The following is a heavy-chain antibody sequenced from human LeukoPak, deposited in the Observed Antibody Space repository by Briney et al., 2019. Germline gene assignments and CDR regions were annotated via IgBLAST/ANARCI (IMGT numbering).Heavy chain of an antibody. Sequence: GESLKISCKGSGSGFTSYWIGWVRQLPGKGLEWMGIIYPGDSDTRYSPSFQGQVTISADKSISTAYLQWSSLKASDTAMYYCARRTIFGVVSAFDYWGQGTLVTVSS. D-gene: IGHD3-3*01. V-gene: IGHV5-51*01. CDR2: IYPGDSDT. CDR3: ARRTIFGVVSAFDY. J-gene: IGHJ4*02. CDR1: GSGFTSYW.